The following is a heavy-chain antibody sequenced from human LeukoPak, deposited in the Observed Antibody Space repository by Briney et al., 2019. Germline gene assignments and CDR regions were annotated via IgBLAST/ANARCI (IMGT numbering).Heavy chain of an antibody. Sequence: GGSLRLSCTASGFTFNSHGMSWVRQAPGKGLERVSAITSSGGSTYYVDSVKGRFTVSRDNSKNTLYLQMNSLRGEDTAVYYCVKGGTYRYVNGMDVWGQGTTVIVSS. J-gene: IGHJ6*02. V-gene: IGHV3-23*01. CDR3: VKGGTYRYVNGMDV. D-gene: IGHD3-16*02. CDR2: ITSSGGST. CDR1: GFTFNSHG.